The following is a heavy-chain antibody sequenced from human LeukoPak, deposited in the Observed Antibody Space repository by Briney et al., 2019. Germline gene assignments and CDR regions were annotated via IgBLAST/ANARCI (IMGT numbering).Heavy chain of an antibody. Sequence: GGSLRLSCAASGFTFSSYSMNWVRQAPGKGLEWVSSISSSSSNIYYADSVKGRFTISRDNAKNSLYLQMNSLRAEDTAVYYCAGDYSGVGWGQGTLVTVSS. J-gene: IGHJ4*02. V-gene: IGHV3-21*01. CDR1: GFTFSSYS. CDR3: AGDYSGVG. D-gene: IGHD2-15*01. CDR2: ISSSSSNI.